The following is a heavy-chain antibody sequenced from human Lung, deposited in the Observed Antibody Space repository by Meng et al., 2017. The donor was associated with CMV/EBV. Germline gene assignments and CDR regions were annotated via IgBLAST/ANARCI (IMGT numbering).Heavy chain of an antibody. Sequence: VTGGPFSGKYWRWISQPPGKGLEWIGENNHRESTKYNPSLRSRVSISVDTSKSQFSLKLTSVTAADTAVYYCAREAGRYYSSGSYLVWGQGTLVTVSS. CDR3: AREAGRYYSSGSYLV. V-gene: IGHV4-34*01. D-gene: IGHD3-10*01. CDR1: GGPFSGKY. CDR2: NNHREST. J-gene: IGHJ4*02.